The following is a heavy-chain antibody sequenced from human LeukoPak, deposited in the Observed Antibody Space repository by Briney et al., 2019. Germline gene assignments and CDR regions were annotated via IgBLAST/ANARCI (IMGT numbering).Heavy chain of an antibody. Sequence: PETLSLTCTVSGGSISSYSWNWIRQPPGKGLEWIGYISYSGSTNYNPSLRSRGTISVDTSKNQFSLKLSSVTAADAAVYYCASSSSGNPLYYFDYWGQGILVTVSS. CDR1: GGSISSYS. CDR2: ISYSGST. D-gene: IGHD6-19*01. CDR3: ASSSSGNPLYYFDY. J-gene: IGHJ4*02. V-gene: IGHV4-59*08.